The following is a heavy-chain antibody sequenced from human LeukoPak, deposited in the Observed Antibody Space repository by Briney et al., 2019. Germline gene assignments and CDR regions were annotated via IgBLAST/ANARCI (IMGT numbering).Heavy chain of an antibody. Sequence: SGGSLRLSCAASGFTFSSYSMKWVRQAPRKGLWRGSSISSSSSDIYCADSVKGRFTISRDNAKNSLYLQMNSLRAEDTAVYYCARDSITIFGVHYYYYGMDVWGQGTTVTVSS. CDR1: GFTFSSYS. V-gene: IGHV3-21*01. CDR2: ISSSSSDI. CDR3: ARDSITIFGVHYYYYGMDV. D-gene: IGHD3-3*01. J-gene: IGHJ6*02.